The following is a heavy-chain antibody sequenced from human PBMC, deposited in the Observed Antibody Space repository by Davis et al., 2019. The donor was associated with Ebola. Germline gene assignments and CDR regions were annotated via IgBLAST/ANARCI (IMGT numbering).Heavy chain of an antibody. CDR1: GFTFSGSA. CDR3: TTTTDAFDI. V-gene: IGHV3-73*01. D-gene: IGHD1-7*01. Sequence: PGGSLRLSCAAPGFTFSGSAMHRVRQASGKGLEWVGRIRSKANSYATAYAASVKGRFTISRDDSKNTAYLQMNSLKTEDTAVYYCTTTTDAFDIWGQGTMVTVSS. J-gene: IGHJ3*02. CDR2: IRSKANSYAT.